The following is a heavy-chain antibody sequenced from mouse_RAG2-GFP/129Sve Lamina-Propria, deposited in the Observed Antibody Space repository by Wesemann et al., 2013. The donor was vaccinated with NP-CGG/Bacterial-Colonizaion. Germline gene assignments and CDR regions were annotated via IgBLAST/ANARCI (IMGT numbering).Heavy chain of an antibody. CDR3: ARTGYYGSSYRWYFDV. Sequence: EVKLLQSGGGLVQPGGSLKLSCAASGIDFSRYWMSWVRRAPGKGLEWIGEINPDSSTINYAPSLKDKFIISRDNAKNTLYLQMSKVRSEDTALYYCARTGYYGSSYRWYFDVWGTGTTVTVSS. CDR1: GIDFSRYW. V-gene: IGHV4-1*01. CDR2: INPDSSTI. D-gene: IGHD1-1*01. J-gene: IGHJ1*03.